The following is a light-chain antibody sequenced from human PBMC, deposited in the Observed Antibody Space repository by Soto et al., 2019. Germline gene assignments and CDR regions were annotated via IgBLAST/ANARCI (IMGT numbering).Light chain of an antibody. CDR2: EVT. CDR1: SGDVGGYNY. Sequence: QSALTQPASVSGSPGQSITISCTGTSGDVGGYNYVSWYQQHPGKAPKLMIYEVTYRPSGVSNRFAGSKSGNTASLTISGLQAEDEAEYYCSSYTGTSTNVFGTGTKLTVL. V-gene: IGLV2-14*01. CDR3: SSYTGTSTNV. J-gene: IGLJ1*01.